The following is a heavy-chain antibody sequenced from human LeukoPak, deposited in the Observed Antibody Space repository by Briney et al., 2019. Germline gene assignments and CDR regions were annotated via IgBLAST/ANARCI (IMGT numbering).Heavy chain of an antibody. D-gene: IGHD1-26*01. CDR3: ARAYSGTFDY. CDR2: IYYSGST. J-gene: IGHJ4*02. CDR1: GGSISSYY. Sequence: SETLSLTCTVSGGSISSYYWSWIRQPPGKGLEWIGYIYYSGSTNYNPSLKSRVTMSVDTSKNQFSLKLNSVTAADTAVYYCARAYSGTFDYWGQGTLVTVSS. V-gene: IGHV4-59*12.